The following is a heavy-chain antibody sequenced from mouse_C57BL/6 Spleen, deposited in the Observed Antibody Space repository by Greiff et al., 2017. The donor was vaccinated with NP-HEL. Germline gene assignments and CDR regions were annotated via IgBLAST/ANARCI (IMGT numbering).Heavy chain of an antibody. D-gene: IGHD2-4*01. J-gene: IGHJ2*01. CDR3: AREEDYDYDGGFDY. CDR2: ISYDGSN. Sequence: EVQLVESGPGLVKPSQSLSLTCSVTGYSITSGYYWNWIRQFPGNKLEWMGYISYDGSNNYNPSLKNRISITRDTSKNQFFLKLNSVTTEDTATYYCAREEDYDYDGGFDYWGQGTTLTVSS. V-gene: IGHV3-6*01. CDR1: GYSITSGYY.